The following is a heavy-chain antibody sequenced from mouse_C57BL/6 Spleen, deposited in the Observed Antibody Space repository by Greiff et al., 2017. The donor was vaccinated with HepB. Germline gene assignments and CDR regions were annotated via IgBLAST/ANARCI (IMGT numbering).Heavy chain of an antibody. CDR3: TTYDGYYAMDY. D-gene: IGHD2-3*01. Sequence: SGAELVRPGASVKLSCTASGFNIKDDYMHWVKQRPEQGLEWIGWIDPENGDTEYASKFQGKATITADTSSNTAYLQLSSLTSEDTAVYYCTTYDGYYAMDYWGQGTSVTVSS. CDR2: IDPENGDT. V-gene: IGHV14-4*01. J-gene: IGHJ4*01. CDR1: GFNIKDDY.